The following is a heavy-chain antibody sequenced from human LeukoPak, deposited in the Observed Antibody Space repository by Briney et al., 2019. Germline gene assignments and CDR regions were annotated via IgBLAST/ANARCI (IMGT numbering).Heavy chain of an antibody. D-gene: IGHD5-18*01. CDR1: GGVFTTYA. V-gene: IGHV1-69*04. Sequence: VASVKVSCKASGGVFTTYAISWVRQAPGQGLEWMGSIIPFLGTTNYAQKFQGRVTMTRNTSISTAYMELSSLRSEDTAVYYCARSRGYSYSRAIFDYWGQGTLVTVSS. CDR3: ARSRGYSYSRAIFDY. J-gene: IGHJ4*02. CDR2: IIPFLGTT.